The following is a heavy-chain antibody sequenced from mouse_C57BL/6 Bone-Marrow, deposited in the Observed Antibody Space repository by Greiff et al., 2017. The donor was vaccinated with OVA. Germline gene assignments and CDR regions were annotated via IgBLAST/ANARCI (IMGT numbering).Heavy chain of an antibody. D-gene: IGHD1-1*01. V-gene: IGHV5-12*01. CDR1: GFTFSDYY. CDR3: ARKRGYYYGSSLYAMDY. Sequence: DVHLVESGGGLVQPGGSLKLSCAASGFTFSDYYMYWVRQTPEKRLEWVAYISNGGGSTYYPDTVKGRFTISRDNAKNTLYLQMSRLKSEDTAMYYCARKRGYYYGSSLYAMDYWGQGTSVTVSS. CDR2: ISNGGGST. J-gene: IGHJ4*01.